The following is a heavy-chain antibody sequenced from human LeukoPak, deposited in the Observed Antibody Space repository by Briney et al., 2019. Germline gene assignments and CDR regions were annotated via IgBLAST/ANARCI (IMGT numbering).Heavy chain of an antibody. CDR3: ASSYIVVVPAATYYYYMDV. J-gene: IGHJ6*03. Sequence: GASVKVSCKASGYAFTGYYMHWVRQAPGQGLEWMGWINPNSGGTNYAQKFQGRVTMTRDTSISTAYMELSRLRSDDTAVYYCASSYIVVVPAATYYYYMDVWGKGTTVTVSS. V-gene: IGHV1-2*02. CDR2: INPNSGGT. CDR1: GYAFTGYY. D-gene: IGHD2-2*01.